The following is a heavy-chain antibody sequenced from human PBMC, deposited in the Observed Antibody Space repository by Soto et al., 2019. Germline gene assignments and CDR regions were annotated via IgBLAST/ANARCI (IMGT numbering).Heavy chain of an antibody. Sequence: QVQLQQWGAGLLKPSETLSLTCAVYGGSFSGYYWSWIRQPPGKGLEWIGEINHSGSTNYNPSLKRRATTSVDPSKTKCSLSLSSVTAAATAVYYCARGRYQSGGYHYVRFFDYWGQGTLVTFSS. D-gene: IGHD3-22*01. CDR2: INHSGST. CDR3: ARGRYQSGGYHYVRFFDY. V-gene: IGHV4-34*01. CDR1: GGSFSGYY. J-gene: IGHJ4*02.